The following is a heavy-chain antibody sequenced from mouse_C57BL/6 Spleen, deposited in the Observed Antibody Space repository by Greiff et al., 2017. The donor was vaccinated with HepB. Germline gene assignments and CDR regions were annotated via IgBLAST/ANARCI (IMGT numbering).Heavy chain of an antibody. D-gene: IGHD1-1*01. J-gene: IGHJ4*01. CDR1: GYTFTDYY. V-gene: IGHV1-19*01. CDR2: INPYNGGT. Sequence: EVQLQQSGPVLVKPGASVKMSCKASGYTFTDYYMNWVKQSHGKSLEWIGVINPYNGGTSYNQKFKGKATLTVDKSSSTAYMELNSLTSEDSAVYYCARRDYYGSSGYAMDYWGQGTSVTVSS. CDR3: ARRDYYGSSGYAMDY.